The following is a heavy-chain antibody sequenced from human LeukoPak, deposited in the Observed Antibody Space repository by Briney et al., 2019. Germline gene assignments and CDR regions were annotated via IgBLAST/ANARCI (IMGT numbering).Heavy chain of an antibody. J-gene: IGHJ4*02. Sequence: GGSLRLSCAASGFTFSNAWMSWVRQAPGKGLEWVSAISGSGGSTYYADSVKGRFTISRDNSKNTLYLQMNSLRAEDTAVYYCAKDSGSPLDYWGQGTLVTVSS. V-gene: IGHV3-23*01. CDR1: GFTFSNAW. CDR3: AKDSGSPLDY. D-gene: IGHD3-22*01. CDR2: ISGSGGST.